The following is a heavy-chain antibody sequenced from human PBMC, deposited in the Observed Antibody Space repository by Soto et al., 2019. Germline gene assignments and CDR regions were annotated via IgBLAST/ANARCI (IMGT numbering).Heavy chain of an antibody. Sequence: EVQLVESGGGLVQPGRSLRLSCAASGFTFDDYAMHWVRQAPGKGLEWVSGISWNSGSIGYADSVKGRFTISRDNAKNSLYLQMNSLRAEDTALYYCAKDIRWNSPYWGQGTMVTVSS. CDR2: ISWNSGSI. CDR1: GFTFDDYA. V-gene: IGHV3-9*01. CDR3: AKDIRWNSPY. J-gene: IGHJ3*01. D-gene: IGHD1-1*01.